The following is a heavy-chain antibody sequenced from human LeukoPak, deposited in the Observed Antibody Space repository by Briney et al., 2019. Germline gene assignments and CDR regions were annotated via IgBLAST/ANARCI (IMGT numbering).Heavy chain of an antibody. V-gene: IGHV4-34*01. J-gene: IGHJ5*02. CDR3: ARTYSSSWSLWFDP. CDR2: INHSGST. D-gene: IGHD6-13*01. Sequence: SETLSLTCAVYGGSFSGYYWSWIRQPPGKGLEWIGEINHSGSTYYNPSLKSRVTISVDTSKNQFSLKLSSVTAADAAVYYCARTYSSSWSLWFDPWGQGTLVTVSS. CDR1: GGSFSGYY.